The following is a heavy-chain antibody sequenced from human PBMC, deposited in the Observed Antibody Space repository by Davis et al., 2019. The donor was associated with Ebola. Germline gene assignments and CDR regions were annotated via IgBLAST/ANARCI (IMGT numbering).Heavy chain of an antibody. J-gene: IGHJ4*02. D-gene: IGHD3-10*01. V-gene: IGHV1-69*06. CDR3: ARDPSYGSGSYGDY. Sequence: AASVKVSCKASGGTFSSYAISWVRQAPGQGLEWMGGIIPIFGTANYAQKFQGRVTITAGKSTSTAYMELSSLRSEDTAVYYCARDPSYGSGSYGDYWGQGTLVTVSS. CDR2: IIPIFGTA. CDR1: GGTFSSYA.